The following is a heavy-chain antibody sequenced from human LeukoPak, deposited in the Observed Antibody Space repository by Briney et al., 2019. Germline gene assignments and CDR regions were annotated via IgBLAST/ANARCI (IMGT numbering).Heavy chain of an antibody. CDR3: ARGRTAAAGCFVY. J-gene: IGHJ4*02. CDR1: GGTMTRYL. Sequence: SETLSLTCTVSGGTMTRYLWSWIRQPPGKELEWIGYIFSSGSTKYNPSLNSRVTISIDTSENQFSLKLKSLTAADTAIYYCARGRTAAAGCFVYWGQGILVTVSS. CDR2: IFSSGST. V-gene: IGHV4-59*01. D-gene: IGHD6-13*01.